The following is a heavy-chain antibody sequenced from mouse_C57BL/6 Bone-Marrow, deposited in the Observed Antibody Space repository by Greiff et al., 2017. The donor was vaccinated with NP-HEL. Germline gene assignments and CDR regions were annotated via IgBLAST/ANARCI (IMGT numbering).Heavy chain of an antibody. CDR3: TRRNHGPYYFDD. J-gene: IGHJ2*01. CDR1: GFTFSSYA. CDR2: ISSGGDYI. D-gene: IGHD3-1*01. V-gene: IGHV5-9-1*02. Sequence: EVKLVESGEGLVKPGGSLKLSCAASGFTFSSYAMSWVRQTPEKRLEWVAYISSGGDYIYYADTVKGRFTISRDNARNTLYLQMSSLKSEDTAMYYGTRRNHGPYYFDDWGQGTTLTVSS.